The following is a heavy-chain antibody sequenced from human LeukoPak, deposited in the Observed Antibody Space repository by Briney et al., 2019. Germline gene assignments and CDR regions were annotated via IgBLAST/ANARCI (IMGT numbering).Heavy chain of an antibody. CDR2: INPSGGST. V-gene: IGHV1-46*01. CDR1: GYTFTSYY. D-gene: IGHD2-2*01. Sequence: ASVKVSCKASGYTFTSYYMHWVRQAPGQGLEWMGIINPSGGSTSYAQKFQGRVTMTRDMSTSTVYMELSSLRSEDTAVYYCARGDIVVVPAADYYYYGMDVWGQGTTVTVSS. CDR3: ARGDIVVVPAADYYYYGMDV. J-gene: IGHJ6*02.